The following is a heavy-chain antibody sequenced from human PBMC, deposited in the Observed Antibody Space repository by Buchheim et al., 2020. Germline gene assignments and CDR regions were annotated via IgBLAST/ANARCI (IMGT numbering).Heavy chain of an antibody. CDR3: ARDTQGYFDWLAVYYYGMDV. CDR1: GFTFSSYG. V-gene: IGHV3-33*01. D-gene: IGHD3-9*01. CDR2: IWYDGSNK. Sequence: QVQLVESGGGVVQPGRSLRLSCAASGFTFSSYGMHWVRQAPGKGLEWVAVIWYDGSNKYYADSVKGRFTISRDNSKNTLYLQMNSLRAEDTAVYYCARDTQGYFDWLAVYYYGMDVWGQGTT. J-gene: IGHJ6*02.